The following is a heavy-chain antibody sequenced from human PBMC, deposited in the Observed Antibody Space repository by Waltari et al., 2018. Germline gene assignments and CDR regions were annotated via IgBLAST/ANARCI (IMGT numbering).Heavy chain of an antibody. D-gene: IGHD5-18*01. J-gene: IGHJ4*02. CDR3: GRDRGYGQSDS. V-gene: IGHV3-7*03. CDR1: GFTVSNYG. Sequence: EVQLVESGGGLVQPGGFLRLSCASSGFTVSNYGCIWVRQAPGKGLEWVANIKQDGSEKDYVDSVKGRFTISRDNAKNSLYLQMNSLRAEDTAVYYCGRDRGYGQSDSWGQGTLVTVSS. CDR2: IKQDGSEK.